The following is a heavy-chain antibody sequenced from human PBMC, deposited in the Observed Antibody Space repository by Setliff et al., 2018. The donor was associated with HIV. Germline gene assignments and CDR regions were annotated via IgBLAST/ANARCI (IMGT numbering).Heavy chain of an antibody. CDR2: IYYSGNT. Sequence: SETLSLTCTVSGGSSSSSSFYWGWIRQPPGKGLEWIGSIYYSGNTYYNPSLKSRVTISVGTSKNQFSLKLSSVTAADTAVYYCARPFDWGSSHPLGYWSQGTLVTVSS. CDR3: ARPFDWGSSHPLGY. CDR1: GGSSSSSSFY. J-gene: IGHJ4*02. D-gene: IGHD3-9*01. V-gene: IGHV4-39*01.